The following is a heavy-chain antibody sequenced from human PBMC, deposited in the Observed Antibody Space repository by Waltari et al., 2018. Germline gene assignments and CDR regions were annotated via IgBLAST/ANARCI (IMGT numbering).Heavy chain of an antibody. J-gene: IGHJ4*02. CDR1: GGSFSGYY. V-gene: IGHV4-34*01. CDR3: ARGGFWSGYYVDY. CDR2: INHSGST. D-gene: IGHD3-3*01. Sequence: QVQLQQWGAGLLKTSETLSLNCAVYGGSFSGYYWSWIRQPPGKVLEWIGEINHSGSTDYDPSLKSRFTISVDTSKNHFALQLRSVTAADTSVYYCARGGFWSGYYVDYWGQGTLVPVSS.